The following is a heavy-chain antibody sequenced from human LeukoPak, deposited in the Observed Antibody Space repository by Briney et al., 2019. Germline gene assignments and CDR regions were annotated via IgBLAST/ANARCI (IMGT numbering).Heavy chain of an antibody. Sequence: GASVKVSCKTSGYTFTSYGISWVRQAPGQGLEWVGWISGFSGNTNYAQKLQGRVSMTTDTSTSTAYMELRSLRSDDTAVYYCASGSSWYLYYFDYWGQGTLVTVSS. D-gene: IGHD6-13*01. CDR1: GYTFTSYG. CDR3: ASGSSWYLYYFDY. J-gene: IGHJ4*02. V-gene: IGHV1-18*01. CDR2: ISGFSGNT.